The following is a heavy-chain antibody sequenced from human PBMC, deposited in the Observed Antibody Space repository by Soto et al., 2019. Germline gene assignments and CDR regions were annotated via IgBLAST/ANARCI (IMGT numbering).Heavy chain of an antibody. V-gene: IGHV5-51*01. CDR2: IYPGDSDS. CDR3: ARLRDPIVVVPAAIGGYFDY. Sequence: GESLKISCKGSGYSFTNYWIGWVRQMPGTGLEWMGIIYPGDSDSRYSPSFQGQVTISADKSISTAYLQWSSLKASDTAMYYCARLRDPIVVVPAAIGGYFDYGGQGTLVTVSS. D-gene: IGHD2-2*01. CDR1: GYSFTNYW. J-gene: IGHJ4*02.